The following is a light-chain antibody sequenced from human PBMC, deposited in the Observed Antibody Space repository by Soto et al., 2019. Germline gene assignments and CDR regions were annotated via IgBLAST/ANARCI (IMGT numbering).Light chain of an antibody. Sequence: DIQMTQSPSTLSASVGDRVTIXXRASQGINSYLAWYQKKPGKAPKVXMYAASTLQSGVPSRFSGSGSGTEFTLTISSLQPEDFATYYCQQLKSYPQTFGQGTKVDIK. CDR3: QQLKSYPQT. J-gene: IGKJ1*01. V-gene: IGKV1-9*01. CDR2: AAS. CDR1: QGINSY.